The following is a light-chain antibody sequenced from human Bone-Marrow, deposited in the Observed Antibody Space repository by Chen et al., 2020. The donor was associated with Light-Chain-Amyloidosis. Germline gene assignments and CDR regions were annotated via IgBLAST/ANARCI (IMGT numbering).Light chain of an antibody. V-gene: IGLV6-57*01. CDR3: QSYQGSSQGV. J-gene: IGLJ3*02. CDR2: EDD. CDR1: SVSIPTNY. Sequence: NFMLTQSHSVSESPGKPVNNYCTRSSVSIPTNYVQWYQQRPGSSPTTVIYEDDQRPSGVPDRFSGSIDRSSNSASLTISGLKTEDEADYYCQSYQGSSQGVFGGGTKLTVL.